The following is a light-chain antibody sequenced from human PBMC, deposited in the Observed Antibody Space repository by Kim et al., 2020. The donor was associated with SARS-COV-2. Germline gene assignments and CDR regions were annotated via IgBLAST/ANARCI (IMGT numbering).Light chain of an antibody. Sequence: SSSVGDTATISSRANQSISSWLAWYQQKPGKAPQLLIHTASNLASGVPSRFSGSGSGTEFTLIVSSLQPDDFATYYCQQYSSSPYTFGQGTKLEI. CDR3: QQYSSSPYT. CDR2: TAS. CDR1: QSISSW. V-gene: IGKV1-5*03. J-gene: IGKJ2*01.